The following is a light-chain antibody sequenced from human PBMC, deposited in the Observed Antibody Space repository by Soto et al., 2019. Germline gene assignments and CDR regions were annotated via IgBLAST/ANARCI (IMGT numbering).Light chain of an antibody. Sequence: EIVLTQSPATLSLSPGERATLSCRASQSVGSYLAWYQQKPGQAPRLLIYDASSRATGIPVRFSGSGSGTDFTLTISSLVPEDFAVYYCQQRSNWPITFGQGTRLEIK. V-gene: IGKV3-11*01. CDR3: QQRSNWPIT. J-gene: IGKJ5*01. CDR1: QSVGSY. CDR2: DAS.